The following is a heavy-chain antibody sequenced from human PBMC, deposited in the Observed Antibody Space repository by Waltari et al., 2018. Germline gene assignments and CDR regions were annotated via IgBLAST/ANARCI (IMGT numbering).Heavy chain of an antibody. D-gene: IGHD5-12*01. CDR2: IHAGGNT. CDR1: GFRVSYNY. CDR3: ARAGLGSPSQWLQLFDS. Sequence: EVQLVESGGGLVQPGGSLSLSCEASGFRVSYNYMSWVRQGPGKGMVWVAVIHAGGNTYYGDSVKGRFTISRDISKNTLSLQMNSLTVDDSAMYYCARAGLGSPSQWLQLFDSWGQGTLVTVSS. V-gene: IGHV3-53*01. J-gene: IGHJ4*02.